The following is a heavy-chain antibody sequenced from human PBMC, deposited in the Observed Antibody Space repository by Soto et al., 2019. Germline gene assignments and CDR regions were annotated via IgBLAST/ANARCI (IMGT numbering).Heavy chain of an antibody. D-gene: IGHD3-3*01. CDR3: ARSFYDFWSGYYLPVDY. CDR2: INHSGST. J-gene: IGHJ4*02. V-gene: IGHV4-34*01. Sequence: SETLSLTCAVYGGSFSGYYWSWIRQPPGKGLEWIGEINHSGSTNYNPSLKSRVTISVDTSKNQFSLKLSSVTAADTAVYYCARSFYDFWSGYYLPVDYWGQGTLVTVSS. CDR1: GGSFSGYY.